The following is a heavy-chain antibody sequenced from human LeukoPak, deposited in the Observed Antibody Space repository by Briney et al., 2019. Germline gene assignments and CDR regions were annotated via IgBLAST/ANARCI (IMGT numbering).Heavy chain of an antibody. CDR2: FDPEDGET. CDR1: GYTLTELS. J-gene: IGHJ5*02. D-gene: IGHD4-17*01. Sequence: ASVKVSCKVSGYTLTELSMHWVRQAPGKGLEWMGGFDPEDGETIYAQKFQGRVTMTEDTSTDTAYMELSSLRSEDTAVYYCATGPDGDYAPNWFDPWGQGTLVTVSS. V-gene: IGHV1-24*01. CDR3: ATGPDGDYAPNWFDP.